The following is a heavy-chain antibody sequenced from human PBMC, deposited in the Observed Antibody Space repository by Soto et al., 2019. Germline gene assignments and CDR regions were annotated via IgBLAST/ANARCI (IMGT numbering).Heavy chain of an antibody. Sequence: QVQLQESGPGLVKPSQTLPLTCTVPGGSISTGGYYWSWIRQHPGRGLEWIGYIYHSGMTFSNPSLQSRVAISIDTSKNKFSLKLSSVTAADTAVYYCATVRWELHDAFDIWGQGTMVSVSS. CDR2: IYHSGMT. J-gene: IGHJ3*02. CDR3: ATVRWELHDAFDI. D-gene: IGHD1-26*01. V-gene: IGHV4-31*03. CDR1: GGSISTGGYY.